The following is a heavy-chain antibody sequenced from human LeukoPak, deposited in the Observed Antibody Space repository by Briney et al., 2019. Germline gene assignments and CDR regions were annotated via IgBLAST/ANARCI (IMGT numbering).Heavy chain of an antibody. D-gene: IGHD2-8*01. CDR2: IKHDGSAK. J-gene: IGHJ4*02. CDR3: AFSNAFKV. CDR1: GISFSGNW. V-gene: IGHV3-7*01. Sequence: GGSLRLSCAASGISFSGNWMGWVRQAPGEGLEWVASIKHDGSAKYNADSVKGRFTISRDNAKNSLYLEMNSLTAEDTAVYYCAFSNAFKVWGQGTLVTVSS.